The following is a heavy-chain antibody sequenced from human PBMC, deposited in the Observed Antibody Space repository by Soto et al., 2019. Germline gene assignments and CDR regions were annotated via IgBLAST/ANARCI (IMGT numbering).Heavy chain of an antibody. J-gene: IGHJ4*02. CDR3: TTGQRPIRFLEWLSRYSFDF. D-gene: IGHD3-3*01. V-gene: IGHV1-24*01. CDR2: FNPEDAET. CDR1: GYTLAELS. Sequence: QLQLVQSGAEVKKPGASVKVSCKVSGYTLAELSMHWVRQAPGKGLEWMGGFNPEDAETIYAQNFQGRVTMTEDTSTDTAYMELSSLRSEDSAVYYCTTGQRPIRFLEWLSRYSFDFWGQGTLVTVSS.